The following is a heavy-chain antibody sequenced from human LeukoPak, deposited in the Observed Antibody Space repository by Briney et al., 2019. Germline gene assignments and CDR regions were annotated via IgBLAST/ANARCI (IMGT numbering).Heavy chain of an antibody. CDR1: GFTFTSFA. Sequence: GGALRLSCAASGFTFTSFAMRWVRQDPGKGVEGGSTISGSGGGTYYADSVKGRVTISRDNSKNKLYLKMNSLRAEDTAVYYCAKNFGGVNTAFDIWGQGTMVTVSS. D-gene: IGHD3-16*01. CDR3: AKNFGGVNTAFDI. V-gene: IGHV3-23*01. CDR2: ISGSGGGT. J-gene: IGHJ3*02.